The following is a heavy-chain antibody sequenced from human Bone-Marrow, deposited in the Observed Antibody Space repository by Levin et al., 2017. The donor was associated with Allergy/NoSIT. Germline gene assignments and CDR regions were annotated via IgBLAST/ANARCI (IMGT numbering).Heavy chain of an antibody. D-gene: IGHD4-17*01. J-gene: IGHJ4*02. Sequence: GGSLRLSCAASGFSVSDNYMSWVRQAPGKGLEWVSLIYGAGRTRYADSVKGRFTISRDNSKNTLYLHMNSLRAEDTAVYYCARELSFGDYVLGYWGQGTLVTVSS. V-gene: IGHV3-53*01. CDR3: ARELSFGDYVLGY. CDR1: GFSVSDNY. CDR2: IYGAGRT.